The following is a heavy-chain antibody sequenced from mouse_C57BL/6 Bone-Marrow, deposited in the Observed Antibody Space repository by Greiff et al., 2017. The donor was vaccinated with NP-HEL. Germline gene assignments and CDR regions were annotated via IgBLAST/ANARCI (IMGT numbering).Heavy chain of an antibody. D-gene: IGHD1-1*01. CDR2: IDPSDSYT. Sequence: QVQLKQPGAELVKPGASVKLSCKASGYTFTSYWMQWVKQRPGQGLEWIGEIDPSDSYTNYNQKFKGKATLTVDTSSSTAYMQLSSLTSEDSAVYYCARPSYYGSTWFAYWGQGTLVTVSA. J-gene: IGHJ3*01. V-gene: IGHV1-50*01. CDR1: GYTFTSYW. CDR3: ARPSYYGSTWFAY.